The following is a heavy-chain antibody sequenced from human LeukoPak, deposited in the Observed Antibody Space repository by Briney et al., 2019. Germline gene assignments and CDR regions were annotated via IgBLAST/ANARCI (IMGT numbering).Heavy chain of an antibody. CDR2: ISLAGQT. V-gene: IGHV4-4*02. J-gene: IGHJ4*02. CDR3: SRESGPFCPFGY. Sequence: SGTLSLTCGVSGGSISGTNWLSWARQPPGQGLEWIGEISLAGQTNYNPSLNGRVTMSLDKSSNQLSQHLTSVTAADTAIYFCSRESGPFCPFGYWGQGTLVIVSS. CDR1: GGSISGTNW. D-gene: IGHD1-26*01.